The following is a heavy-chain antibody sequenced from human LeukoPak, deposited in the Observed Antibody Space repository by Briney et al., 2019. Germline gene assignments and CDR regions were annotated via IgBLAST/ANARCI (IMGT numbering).Heavy chain of an antibody. CDR1: GWSFNDYY. Sequence: SETLSLTCAVYGWSFNDYYWNWIRQPPGKGLEWIGEINARGDTNYNPSLKSRVTISVDKSKNQFSLKLSSVTAADTAVYYCARDRGYGDYEYYFDYWGQGTLVTVSS. CDR3: ARDRGYGDYEYYFDY. J-gene: IGHJ4*02. V-gene: IGHV4-34*01. D-gene: IGHD4-17*01. CDR2: INARGDT.